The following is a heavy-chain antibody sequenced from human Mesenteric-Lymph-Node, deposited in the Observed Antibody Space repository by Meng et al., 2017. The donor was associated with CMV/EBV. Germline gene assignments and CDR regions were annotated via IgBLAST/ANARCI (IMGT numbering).Heavy chain of an antibody. CDR2: IYPGDSDI. V-gene: IGHV5-51*01. CDR1: EYSFTNFW. Sequence: SEYSFTNFWIAWVRQMPGKGLEWMAIIYPGDSDIRYSPSFRGQVTVSADNSIRTAFLQWRSLKASDTAIYYCARAPTSISNPYFFDFWGQGSLVTVSS. CDR3: ARAPTSISNPYFFDF. D-gene: IGHD2-2*01. J-gene: IGHJ4*02.